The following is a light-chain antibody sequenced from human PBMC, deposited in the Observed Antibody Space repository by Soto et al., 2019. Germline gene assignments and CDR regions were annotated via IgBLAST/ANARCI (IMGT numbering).Light chain of an antibody. CDR1: NSNIGSNT. J-gene: IGLJ2*01. CDR2: SSN. Sequence: QSALTQPPSASGTPGQRVTISCSGSNSNIGSNTVNWYQQLPGTAPKLLIYSSNQRPSGVPDRFSDSKSGTSASLAISGLQSEDEADYYCAAWDDSLNEVVFGGGTQLTVL. CDR3: AAWDDSLNEVV. V-gene: IGLV1-44*01.